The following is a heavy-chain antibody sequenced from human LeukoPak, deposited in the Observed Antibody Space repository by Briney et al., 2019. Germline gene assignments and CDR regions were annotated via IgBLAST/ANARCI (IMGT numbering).Heavy chain of an antibody. Sequence: GASVKVSCKASGYTFTSYYMHWVRQAPGQGLEWMGIINPSGGSTSYAQKFQGRVTMTRDTSTGTVYMELSSLRSEDTAVYYCARGDVVVVAATPYYFDYWGQGTLVTVSS. CDR1: GYTFTSYY. V-gene: IGHV1-46*01. J-gene: IGHJ4*02. CDR2: INPSGGST. D-gene: IGHD2-15*01. CDR3: ARGDVVVVAATPYYFDY.